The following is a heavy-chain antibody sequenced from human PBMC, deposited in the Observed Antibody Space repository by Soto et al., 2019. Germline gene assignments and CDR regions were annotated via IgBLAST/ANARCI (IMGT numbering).Heavy chain of an antibody. V-gene: IGHV3-9*01. CDR2: ISWNSGSI. Sequence: PGGSLRLSCAASGFTFDDYAMHWVRQAPGKGLEWVSGISWNSGSIGYADSVRGRSTISRDNAKNSLYLQMNSLRAEDTALYYCAKAMGTKSSLGLDYWGQGTLVTVSS. J-gene: IGHJ4*02. D-gene: IGHD2-2*01. CDR3: AKAMGTKSSLGLDY. CDR1: GFTFDDYA.